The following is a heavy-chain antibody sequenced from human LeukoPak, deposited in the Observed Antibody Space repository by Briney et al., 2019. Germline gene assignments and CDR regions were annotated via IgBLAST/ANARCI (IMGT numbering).Heavy chain of an antibody. J-gene: IGHJ4*02. D-gene: IGHD3-9*01. CDR2: ISSSSSYI. CDR1: GFTFSRYS. CDR3: VRDYENLTGSKTRFHY. V-gene: IGHV3-21*01. Sequence: GGTLRLSCAASGFTFSRYSMNWVRQAPGKGLEWVSCISSSSSYIYYANSVKGRFTISRDNAKNSLYLQMNSLRAEDTAVYYCVRDYENLTGSKTRFHYWGQGTLVTVSS.